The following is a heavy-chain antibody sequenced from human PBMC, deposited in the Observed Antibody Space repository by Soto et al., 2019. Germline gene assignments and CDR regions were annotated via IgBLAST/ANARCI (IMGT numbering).Heavy chain of an antibody. CDR2: IIPIFGTA. D-gene: IGHD3-10*01. CDR3: ARDLITMVRGVIISYNWFDP. V-gene: IGHV1-69*13. CDR1: GGTFSSYA. Sequence: VASVKVSCKASGGTFSSYAISWVRQAPGQGLEWMGGIIPIFGTANYAQKFQGRVTITADESTSTAYMELSSLRSEDTAVYYCARDLITMVRGVIISYNWFDPWGQGTLVTVSS. J-gene: IGHJ5*02.